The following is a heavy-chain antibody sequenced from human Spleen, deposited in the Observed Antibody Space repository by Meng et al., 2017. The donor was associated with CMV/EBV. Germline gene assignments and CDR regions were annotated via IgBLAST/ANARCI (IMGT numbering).Heavy chain of an antibody. D-gene: IGHD3-16*01. CDR1: SSYY. V-gene: IGHV4-39*07. CDR3: ARAQRLGWLEYYLPSTAFGI. CDR2: IYYSGSS. Sequence: SSYYWGWIRQPPGKGLEWIASIYYSGSSYYNPSLQSRVTISVDTSKNQFSLKLSSVTAADTAVYYCARAQRLGWLEYYLPSTAFGIWGQGTLVTVSS. J-gene: IGHJ3*02.